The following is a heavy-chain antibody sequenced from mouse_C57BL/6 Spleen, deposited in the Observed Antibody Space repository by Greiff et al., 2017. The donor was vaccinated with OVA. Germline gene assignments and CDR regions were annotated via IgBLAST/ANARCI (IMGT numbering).Heavy chain of an antibody. CDR1: GYTFTDYY. CDR2: INPYNGGT. CDR3: ARREHLDAMDY. Sequence: VQLQQSGPVLVKPGASVTMSCKASGYTFTDYYMNWVKQSHGKSLEWIGAINPYNGGTSYNQKFKGKATLTVDKSSSTAYMELNSLTSEDSAVYYCARREHLDAMDYWGQGTSVTVSA. V-gene: IGHV1-19*01. J-gene: IGHJ4*01.